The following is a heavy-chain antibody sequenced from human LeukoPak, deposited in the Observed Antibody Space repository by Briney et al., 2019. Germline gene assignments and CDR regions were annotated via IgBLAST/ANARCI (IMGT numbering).Heavy chain of an antibody. CDR2: ISWNSGSI. CDR3: AKDILATTTTGYYFDY. V-gene: IGHV3-9*01. CDR1: GFTFDDYA. D-gene: IGHD5-24*01. J-gene: IGHJ4*02. Sequence: GGSLRLSCAASGFTFDDYAMHWARQAPGKGLEWVSGISWNSGSIGYADSVKGRFTISRDNAKNSLYLQMNSLRAEDTALYYCAKDILATTTTGYYFDYWGQGTLVTVSS.